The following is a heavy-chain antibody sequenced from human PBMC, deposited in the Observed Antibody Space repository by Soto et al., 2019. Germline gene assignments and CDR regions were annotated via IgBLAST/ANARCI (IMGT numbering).Heavy chain of an antibody. CDR3: ARGEDGSSSYYYYYMDV. V-gene: IGHV3-21*01. CDR1: GFTFSSYS. Sequence: GGSLRLSCAASGFTFSSYSMNWVRQAPGKGLEWVSSISSSSSYIYYADSVKGRFTISRDNAKNSLYLQMNSLRAEDTAVYYCARGEDGSSSYYYYYMDVWGKGTTVTVSS. CDR2: ISSSSSYI. D-gene: IGHD6-6*01. J-gene: IGHJ6*03.